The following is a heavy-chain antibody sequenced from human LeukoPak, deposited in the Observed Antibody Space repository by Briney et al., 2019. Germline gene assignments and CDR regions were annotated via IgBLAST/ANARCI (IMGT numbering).Heavy chain of an antibody. D-gene: IGHD3-3*01. CDR2: IYYSGST. CDR3: ARIPFLEWLYDY. CDR1: GGSVCSGSYN. V-gene: IGHV4-30-4*08. J-gene: IGHJ4*02. Sequence: SETLSLTCTVSGGSVCSGSYNWSWIRQPPGKGLEWIGHIYYSGSTYYNPSLKSRVTISVDTSKNQFSLKLSSVTAADTAVYYCARIPFLEWLYDYWGQGTLVTVSS.